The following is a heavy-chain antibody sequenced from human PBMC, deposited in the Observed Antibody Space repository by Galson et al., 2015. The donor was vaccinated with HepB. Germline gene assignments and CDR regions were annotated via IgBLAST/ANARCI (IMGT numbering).Heavy chain of an antibody. CDR2: IKSKTDGGTT. J-gene: IGHJ6*02. V-gene: IGHV3-15*01. CDR3: TTAREGYYYYYGMDV. CDR1: GFTFSNAW. D-gene: IGHD6-13*01. Sequence: SLRLSCAASGFTFSNAWMSWVRQAPGKGLEWVGRIKSKTDGGTTDYAAPVKGRFTISRDDSENTLYLQMNSLKTEDTAVYYCTTAREGYYYYYGMDVWGQGTTVTVSS.